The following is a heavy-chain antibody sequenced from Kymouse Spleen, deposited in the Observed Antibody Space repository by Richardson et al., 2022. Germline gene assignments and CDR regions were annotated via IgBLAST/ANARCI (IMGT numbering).Heavy chain of an antibody. D-gene: IGHD1-7*01. Sequence: QLQLQESGPGLVKPSETLSLTCTVSGGSISSSSYYWGWIRQPPGKGLEWIGSIYYSGSTYYNPSLKSRVTISVDTSKNQFSLKLSSVTAADTAVYYCARHRDNWNYDYWGQGTLVTVSS. V-gene: IGHV4-39*01. J-gene: IGHJ4*02. CDR1: GGSISSSSYY. CDR2: IYYSGST. CDR3: ARHRDNWNYDY.